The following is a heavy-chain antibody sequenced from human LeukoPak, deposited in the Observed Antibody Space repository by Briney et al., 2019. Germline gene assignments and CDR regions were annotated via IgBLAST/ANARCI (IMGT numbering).Heavy chain of an antibody. CDR2: INRGGSII. J-gene: IGHJ3*02. V-gene: IGHV3-74*03. CDR1: EFTFSDSW. D-gene: IGHD3-10*01. CDR3: VKDRLLPHSPGDAFDI. Sequence: GGSLGLSCAASEFTFSDSWMHWVRQAPGKGLVWVSRINRGGSIITYADSVKGRFTISRDNAKNTLYLQMNSLRAEDTAVYYCVKDRLLPHSPGDAFDIWGQGAMVTVSS.